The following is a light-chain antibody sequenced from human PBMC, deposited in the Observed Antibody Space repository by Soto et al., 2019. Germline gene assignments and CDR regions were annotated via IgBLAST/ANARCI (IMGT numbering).Light chain of an antibody. J-gene: IGLJ1*01. CDR1: SGDVGGYNY. V-gene: IGLV2-14*01. CDR3: SSYTSSSTYV. CDR2: AVS. Sequence: QSVLTQPASVSGSPGQSITISCTGTSGDVGGYNYVSWYQQHPGKAPKLMIYAVSYRPSGVSNRFSASKSGNTASLTISGLQAEDEADYYCSSYTSSSTYVFGTGTKLTVL.